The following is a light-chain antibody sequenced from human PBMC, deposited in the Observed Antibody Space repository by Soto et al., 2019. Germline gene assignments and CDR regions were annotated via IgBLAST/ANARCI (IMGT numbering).Light chain of an antibody. J-gene: IGKJ1*01. V-gene: IGKV3-15*01. CDR2: VAS. Sequence: EMVMTQSPATLSVSPGERATLSCRASQSISSYLAWYQQKPGQPPRLLIYVASTRAAGIPARFSGSGSGTEFTLTINSLQSEDFAVYYCQQYKDWPPWFGQGTKVEIK. CDR1: QSISSY. CDR3: QQYKDWPPW.